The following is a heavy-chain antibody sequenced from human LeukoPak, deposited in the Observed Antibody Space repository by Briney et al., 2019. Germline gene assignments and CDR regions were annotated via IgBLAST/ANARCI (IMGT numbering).Heavy chain of an antibody. D-gene: IGHD6-13*01. V-gene: IGHV3-15*01. CDR1: GFTFSNAW. Sequence: PGGSLRLSCAASGFTFSNAWMAWVRQAPGKGLEWVGHIKSKTDGGTTDYAAPVKGRFTISRDDSKNTLYPQMTTLKTEDTAVYYCSRQQLVFEYWGQGTPVTVSS. CDR3: SRQQLVFEY. J-gene: IGHJ4*02. CDR2: IKSKTDGGTT.